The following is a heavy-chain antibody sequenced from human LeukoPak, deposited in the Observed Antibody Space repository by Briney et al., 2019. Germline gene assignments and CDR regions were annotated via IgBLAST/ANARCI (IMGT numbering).Heavy chain of an antibody. D-gene: IGHD6-19*01. CDR1: GYTFTGYY. Sequence: GASMKDSCKASGYTFTGYYMHWVRQAPGHGLEWMGWINPNSGGTNYAQKFQGRVTMNRDTSISTAYMELSRLKSDDTAVYYCARGPPLIAVAGTKLFGWGQGTLVTVSS. V-gene: IGHV1-2*02. CDR2: INPNSGGT. CDR3: ARGPPLIAVAGTKLFG. J-gene: IGHJ4*02.